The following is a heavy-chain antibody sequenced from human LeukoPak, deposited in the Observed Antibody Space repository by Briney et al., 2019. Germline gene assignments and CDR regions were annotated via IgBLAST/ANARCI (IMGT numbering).Heavy chain of an antibody. CDR2: IYYSGST. D-gene: IGHD5-12*01. CDR3: ARVRPHKEIVATIGPDAFDI. Sequence: PSETLSLTCTVSGGSISSSSYYWGWIRQPPGKGLEWIGSIYYSGSTYYNPSLKSRVTISVDTSKNQFSLKLSSVTAADTAVYYCARVRPHKEIVATIGPDAFDIWGQGTMVTVSS. J-gene: IGHJ3*02. CDR1: GGSISSSSYY. V-gene: IGHV4-39*07.